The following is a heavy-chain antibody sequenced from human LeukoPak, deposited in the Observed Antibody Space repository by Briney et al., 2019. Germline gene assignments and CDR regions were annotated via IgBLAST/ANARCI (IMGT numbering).Heavy chain of an antibody. J-gene: IGHJ4*02. CDR3: ARDRSAGYSGYDSVY. Sequence: ASVKVSCKASGYTFTGYHMHWVRQAPGQGLEWMGWINPNSGGTNYAQKFQGRVTMTRDTSISTAYMELSRLRSDDTAVYYCARDRSAGYSGYDSVYWGQGTLVTVSS. D-gene: IGHD5-12*01. CDR2: INPNSGGT. V-gene: IGHV1-2*02. CDR1: GYTFTGYH.